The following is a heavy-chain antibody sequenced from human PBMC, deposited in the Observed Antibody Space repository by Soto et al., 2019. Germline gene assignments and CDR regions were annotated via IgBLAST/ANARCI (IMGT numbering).Heavy chain of an antibody. V-gene: IGHV1-3*01. Sequence: ASVTVSCKASGYNFKIYAIHWVRQAPGQRPECMGWINPGTGKTNYLQNFQSRVTITRDTSATTAYMELSSLRSEDTAIYYCARDTAVTLVSTLDYWG. CDR3: ARDTAVTLVSTLDY. CDR2: INPGTGKT. J-gene: IGHJ4*01. D-gene: IGHD4-17*01. CDR1: GYNFKIYA.